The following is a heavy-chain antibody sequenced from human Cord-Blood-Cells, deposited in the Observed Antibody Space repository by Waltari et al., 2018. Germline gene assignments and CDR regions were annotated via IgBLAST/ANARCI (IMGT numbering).Heavy chain of an antibody. V-gene: IGHV3-21*01. Sequence: EVQLVESGGGLVKPGGSLRLSWAASGCTFSRYSMNWVRQAPGKGLEWVSSISSSSSYIYYADSVKGRFTISRDNAKNSLYLQMNSLRAEDTAVYYCARSIAAYYFDYWGQGTLVTVSS. CDR1: GCTFSRYS. CDR3: ARSIAAYYFDY. J-gene: IGHJ4*02. CDR2: ISSSSSYI. D-gene: IGHD6-6*01.